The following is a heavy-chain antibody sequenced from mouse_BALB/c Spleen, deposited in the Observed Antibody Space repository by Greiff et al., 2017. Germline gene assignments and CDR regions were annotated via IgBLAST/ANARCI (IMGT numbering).Heavy chain of an antibody. J-gene: IGHJ3*01. CDR2: ISYDGSN. CDR3: ASPYDYGAWFAY. D-gene: IGHD2-4*01. V-gene: IGHV3-6*02. Sequence: DVHLVESGPGLVKPSQSLSLTCSVTGYSITSGYYWNWIRQFPGNKLEWMGYISYDGSNNYNPSLKNRISITRDTSKNQFFLKLNSVTTEDTATYYCASPYDYGAWFAYWGQGTLVTVSA. CDR1: GYSITSGYY.